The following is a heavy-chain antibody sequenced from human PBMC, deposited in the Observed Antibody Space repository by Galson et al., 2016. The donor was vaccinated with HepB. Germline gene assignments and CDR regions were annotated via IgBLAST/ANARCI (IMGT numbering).Heavy chain of an antibody. V-gene: IGHV5-51*03. CDR3: ARGLGSSLAWGHFDF. D-gene: IGHD1-26*01. CDR1: GYTFTNSW. Sequence: QSGAEVKKPGESLKISCKASGYTFTNSWIGWVRQMPGKGLEWMGIMYPGDSDTRYSPSFQGQVTISADKSISTAYLQWSSLKAADTAMYYCARGLGSSLAWGHFDFWGQGTLVTVSA. J-gene: IGHJ4*02. CDR2: MYPGDSDT.